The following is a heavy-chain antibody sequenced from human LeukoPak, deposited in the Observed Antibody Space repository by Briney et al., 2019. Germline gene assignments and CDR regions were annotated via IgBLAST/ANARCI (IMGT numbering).Heavy chain of an antibody. CDR2: ISYDGSNK. J-gene: IGHJ4*02. CDR1: GFTFSSYG. V-gene: IGHV3-30*18. CDR3: AKDRWYTAMGLFDY. D-gene: IGHD5-18*01. Sequence: GRSLILSCAASGFTFSSYGMHWVRQAPGRGLEWVAVISYDGSNKYYADSVKGRFTISRDNSKNTLYLQMNSLRAEDTAVYYCAKDRWYTAMGLFDYWGQGTLVTVSS.